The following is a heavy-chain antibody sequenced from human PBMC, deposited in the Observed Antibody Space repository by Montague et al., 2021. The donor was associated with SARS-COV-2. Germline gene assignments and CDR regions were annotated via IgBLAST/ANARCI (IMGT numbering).Heavy chain of an antibody. CDR3: ARTGYSSGWHSFDY. Sequence: SETLSLTCVVSGGSISSINWRSWVRQPPGKGLEWIGEIYHSGSTYYNPSLKSQVIISVDKSKNQFSLKLSSVTAADTAVYYCARTGYSSGWHSFDYWGQGTLVTVSS. V-gene: IGHV4-4*02. CDR2: IYHSGST. J-gene: IGHJ4*02. CDR1: GGSISSINW. D-gene: IGHD6-19*01.